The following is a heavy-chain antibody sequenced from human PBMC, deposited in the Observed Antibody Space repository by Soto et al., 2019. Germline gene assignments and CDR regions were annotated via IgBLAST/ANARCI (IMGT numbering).Heavy chain of an antibody. CDR1: GYTLTELS. J-gene: IGHJ4*02. Sequence: ASVKVSCKVSGYTLTELSMHWVRQAPGKGLEWMGGFDPEDGETIYAQKFQGRVTMTEDTPTDTAYMELSSLRSEDTAVYYCATDLPGYCSSTSCYAWPYWGQGTLVTVSS. CDR3: ATDLPGYCSSTSCYAWPY. D-gene: IGHD2-2*01. CDR2: FDPEDGET. V-gene: IGHV1-24*01.